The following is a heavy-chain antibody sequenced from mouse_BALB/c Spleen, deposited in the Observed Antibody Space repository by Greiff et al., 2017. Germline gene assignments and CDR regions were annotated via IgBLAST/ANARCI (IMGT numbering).Heavy chain of an antibody. CDR1: GYSITSDYA. CDR2: ISYSGST. Sequence: VQLKESGPGLVKPSQSLSLTCTASGYSITSDYAWNWIRQFPGNKLEWMGYISYSGSTSYNPSLKSRISITRDTSKNQFFLQLNSVTTEDTATYYCARLWLHYAVDYWGQGTSVTVSS. CDR3: ARLWLHYAVDY. D-gene: IGHD2-2*01. V-gene: IGHV3-2*02. J-gene: IGHJ4*01.